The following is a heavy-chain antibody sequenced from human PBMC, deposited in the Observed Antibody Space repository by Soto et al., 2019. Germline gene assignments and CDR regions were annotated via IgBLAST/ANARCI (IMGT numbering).Heavy chain of an antibody. D-gene: IGHD3-3*01. Sequence: DVQLVESGGGLVQPGGSLRLSCAASAFTFSSYWMSWVHQAPGRGLEWVANIKQEGSEKSYVDSVKGRFTISRDNAKNSLSLQINSLRAEDAAVYYCARGSQWHYDLHYGVDVWGQGTTVTVSS. CDR1: AFTFSSYW. CDR2: IKQEGSEK. V-gene: IGHV3-7*03. CDR3: ARGSQWHYDLHYGVDV. J-gene: IGHJ6*02.